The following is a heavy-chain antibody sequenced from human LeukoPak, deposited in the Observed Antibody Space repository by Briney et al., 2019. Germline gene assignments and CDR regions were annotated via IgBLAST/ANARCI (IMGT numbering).Heavy chain of an antibody. CDR1: GFTFSSYA. CDR2: ISGSGGST. J-gene: IGHJ2*01. Sequence: GGSLRLSCAASGFTFSSYAMSWVRQAPGKGLEWVSAISGSGGSTYYADSVKGRFTISRDNSKNTLYLQMNSLRAEDTAVYFCARNDWGLGSFWYFTLWGRGTLVTVSS. D-gene: IGHD7-27*01. V-gene: IGHV3-23*01. CDR3: ARNDWGLGSFWYFTL.